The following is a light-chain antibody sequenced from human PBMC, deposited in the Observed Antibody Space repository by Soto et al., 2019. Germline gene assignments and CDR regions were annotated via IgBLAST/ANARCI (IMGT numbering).Light chain of an antibody. CDR3: QQNRSTWGT. J-gene: IGKJ2*01. CDR2: GAP. CDR1: QSVSSSY. V-gene: IGKV3-20*01. Sequence: EIVLTQSPGTLSLSPGERATLSCRASQSVSSSYLAWYQQKPGQAPRLLIYGAPSRATGIPDRFRGRGSGTDIGLTITRREPEECGVDNCQQNRSTWGTFGQGNKQEMK.